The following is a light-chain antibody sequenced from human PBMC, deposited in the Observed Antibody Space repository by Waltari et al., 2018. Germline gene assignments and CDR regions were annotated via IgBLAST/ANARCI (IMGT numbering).Light chain of an antibody. J-gene: IGKJ2*01. CDR3: QQYNNWPPS. CDR2: GAS. CDR1: QSVSSN. V-gene: IGKV3-15*01. Sequence: EIVITQSPATLSVSPGERATLACRASQSVSSNLAWYQQNPGQAPRLLIYGASTRATGIPARFSGSGSGTEFTLTISSMQSEDFAVYYCQQYNNWPPSFGQGTKLEIK.